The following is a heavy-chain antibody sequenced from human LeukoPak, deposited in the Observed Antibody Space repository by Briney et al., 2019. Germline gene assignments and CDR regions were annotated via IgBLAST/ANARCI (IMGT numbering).Heavy chain of an antibody. J-gene: IGHJ4*02. Sequence: GGSLRLSCAASGFTFSGYGMHWVRQAPGKGLEWVAVIWFDGSKKYYAESVKGRFTISRDNSKNTLYLQMNSLKTEDTAVYYCTTELAARPDYWGQGTLVTISS. CDR1: GFTFSGYG. D-gene: IGHD6-13*01. V-gene: IGHV3-33*01. CDR2: IWFDGSKK. CDR3: TTELAARPDY.